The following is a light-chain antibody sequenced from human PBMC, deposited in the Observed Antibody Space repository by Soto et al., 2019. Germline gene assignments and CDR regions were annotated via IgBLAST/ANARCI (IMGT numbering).Light chain of an antibody. V-gene: IGKV1-39*01. J-gene: IGKJ2*01. CDR2: AAS. CDR1: QRISTY. CDR3: QQSYRTPYT. Sequence: IQLTQSPSSLSASVGDTVTITCRASQRISTYLNWYQHKPGKAPILLIQAASTLLSGVPSRFSGSGSETDFTLTISSLRREDFVTYYCQQSYRTPYTFAQGTKVEIK.